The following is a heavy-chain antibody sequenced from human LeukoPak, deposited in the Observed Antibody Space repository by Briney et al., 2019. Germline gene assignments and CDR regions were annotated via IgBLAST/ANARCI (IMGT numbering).Heavy chain of an antibody. CDR1: GFNFNYYA. Sequence: GGSLRLSCAASGFNFNYYAMSWVRQAPGKGLEWVSGISDNEEVPYYTDSVKGRFTISRDNAKNTVYLQLNNLRADDTAVYFCARHDSFIPYWGQGTLVSVSS. CDR2: ISDNEEVP. CDR3: ARHDSFIPY. D-gene: IGHD5-18*01. J-gene: IGHJ4*02. V-gene: IGHV3-23*01.